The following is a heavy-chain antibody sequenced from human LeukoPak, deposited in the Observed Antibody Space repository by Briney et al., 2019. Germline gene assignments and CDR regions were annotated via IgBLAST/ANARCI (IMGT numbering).Heavy chain of an antibody. V-gene: IGHV3-64*01. CDR2: ISSNGGST. Sequence: PGGSLRLSCSASGFTFSSYAMHWVRQAPGKGLEYVSAISSNGGSTYYANSVKGRFTISRDNSKNTLYLQMGSLRAEDTAVYYCAREDVVPAAMYHGPFDYWGQGTLVTVSS. J-gene: IGHJ4*02. CDR1: GFTFSSYA. CDR3: AREDVVPAAMYHGPFDY. D-gene: IGHD2-2*01.